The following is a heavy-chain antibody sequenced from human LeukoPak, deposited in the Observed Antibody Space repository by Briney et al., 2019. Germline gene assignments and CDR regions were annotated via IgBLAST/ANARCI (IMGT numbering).Heavy chain of an antibody. J-gene: IGHJ4*02. CDR1: GGSFSGYY. D-gene: IGHD3-10*01. Sequence: SETLSLTCAVYGGSFSGYYWSWIRQPPGKGLEWIGEINHSGSTNYNPSLKSRVTISVGTSKNQFSLKLSSVTAADTAVYYCARAPNYGSGSYTDYWGQGTLVTVSS. V-gene: IGHV4-34*01. CDR3: ARAPNYGSGSYTDY. CDR2: INHSGST.